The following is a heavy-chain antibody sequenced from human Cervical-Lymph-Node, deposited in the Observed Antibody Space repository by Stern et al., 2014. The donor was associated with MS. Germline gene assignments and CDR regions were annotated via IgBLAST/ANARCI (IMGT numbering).Heavy chain of an antibody. CDR1: GGSISSYY. V-gene: IGHV4-59*01. CDR2: FYYSGST. D-gene: IGHD4-17*01. Sequence: QLQLQESGPGLVKPSETLSLTCTVSGGSISSYYWSWIRQPPGKGLEWIGYFYYSGSTNYNPSLKSRVTISVDTSKNQFSLKLSSVTAADTAVYYCARGFTVTTPYYYYGMDVWGQGTTVTVSS. J-gene: IGHJ6*02. CDR3: ARGFTVTTPYYYYGMDV.